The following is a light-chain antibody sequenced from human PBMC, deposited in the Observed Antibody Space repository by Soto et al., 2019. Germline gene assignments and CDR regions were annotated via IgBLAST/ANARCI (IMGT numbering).Light chain of an antibody. Sequence: QSVLTQPPSASGSPGQSVTISCTGTSSDVGGYNYVSWYQQRPGKVPKVIIYEVTKRPSGVPDRFSGSKSGNTASLTVSGLQAEDEADYFCSSYAINNNPPGFGTGPKV. CDR1: SSDVGGYNY. J-gene: IGLJ1*01. CDR2: EVT. CDR3: SSYAINNNPPG. V-gene: IGLV2-8*01.